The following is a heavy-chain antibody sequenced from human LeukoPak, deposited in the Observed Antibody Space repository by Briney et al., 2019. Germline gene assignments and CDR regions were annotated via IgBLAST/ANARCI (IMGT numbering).Heavy chain of an antibody. CDR3: ARVTDYGGIFDP. V-gene: IGHV4-4*07. Sequence: SETLSLTCTVSGGPISSYYWSWIRQPAGKGLEWIGRIYTSGSTNYNPSLKSRVTMSVDTSKNQFSLKLSSVTAADTAVYYCARVTDYGGIFDPWGQGTLVTVSS. J-gene: IGHJ5*02. CDR1: GGPISSYY. D-gene: IGHD4-23*01. CDR2: IYTSGST.